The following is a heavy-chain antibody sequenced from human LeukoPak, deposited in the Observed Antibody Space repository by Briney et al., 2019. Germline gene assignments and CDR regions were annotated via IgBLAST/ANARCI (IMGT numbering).Heavy chain of an antibody. Sequence: PGGSLRLSCAASGFTVSSNYMSWVRQAPGKGLEWVSVIYSGGSTYYSDSVKGRFTISRDNSKNTLYLQMNSLRAEDTAVYYCARERGEYYGMDVWGQGTTVTVSS. CDR1: GFTVSSNY. D-gene: IGHD3-10*01. J-gene: IGHJ6*02. CDR3: ARERGEYYGMDV. CDR2: IYSGGST. V-gene: IGHV3-66*02.